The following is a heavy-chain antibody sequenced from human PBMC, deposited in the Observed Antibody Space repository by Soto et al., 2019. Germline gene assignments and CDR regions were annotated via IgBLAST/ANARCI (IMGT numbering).Heavy chain of an antibody. CDR1: GDSFSNYW. D-gene: IGHD3-3*01. CDR2: IYPADSDT. J-gene: IGHJ5*02. CDR3: AEHPNAFWSGSLKRGFLGP. Sequence: GESLKISCKGSGDSFSNYWIAWVRQMPGKGLEWMGIIYPADSDTRYSPSFQGQVTISADKSINTVYLQWSSLKASDTAMYYCAEHPNAFWSGSLKRGFLGPWGQGPLVTVSS. V-gene: IGHV5-51*01.